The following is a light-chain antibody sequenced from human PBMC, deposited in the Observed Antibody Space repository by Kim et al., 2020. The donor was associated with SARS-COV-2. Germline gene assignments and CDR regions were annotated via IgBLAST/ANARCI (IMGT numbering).Light chain of an antibody. CDR3: QQSSNWPLT. J-gene: IGKJ4*01. CDR1: QSVSSY. V-gene: IGKV3-11*01. CDR2: DAY. Sequence: EILLTQSPATLSLSPGERATLSCRATQSVSSYLAWYQQKPGQAPRILIYDAYNRATGIPSRFSGSGSGTDFTLTISSLEPEDFAVYYCQQSSNWPLTFGGGTKGEIK.